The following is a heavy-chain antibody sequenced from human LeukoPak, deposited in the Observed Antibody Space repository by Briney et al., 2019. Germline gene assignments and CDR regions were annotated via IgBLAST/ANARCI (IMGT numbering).Heavy chain of an antibody. V-gene: IGHV1-8*01. CDR3: ARGPILTGYYLRSTDAFDI. Sequence: ASVKVSCKASGYTFTSYDINWVRQATGQGLEWMGWMNPNSGNTGYAQKFQGRVTMTRNTSISTAYMELSSLRSEDTAVYYCARGPILTGYYLRSTDAFDIWGRGTVVTVSS. CDR2: MNPNSGNT. CDR1: GYTFTSYD. D-gene: IGHD3-9*01. J-gene: IGHJ3*02.